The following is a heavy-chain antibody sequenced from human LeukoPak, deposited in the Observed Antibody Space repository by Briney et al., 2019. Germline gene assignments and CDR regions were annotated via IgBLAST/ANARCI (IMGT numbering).Heavy chain of an antibody. CDR3: ARSIAARRSHYYYYYYMDV. CDR2: IIPIFGTA. Sequence: ASVKVSCKASGGTFSSYAISWVRQAPGQGLEWMGGIIPIFGTANYAQKFQGRVTITTDESTSTAYMELSSLRSEDTAVYYCARSIAARRSHYYYYYYMDVWGKGTTVTVSS. CDR1: GGTFSSYA. V-gene: IGHV1-69*05. D-gene: IGHD6-6*01. J-gene: IGHJ6*03.